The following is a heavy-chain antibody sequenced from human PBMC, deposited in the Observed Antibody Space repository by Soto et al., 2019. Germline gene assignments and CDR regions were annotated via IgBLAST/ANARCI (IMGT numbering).Heavy chain of an antibody. D-gene: IGHD5-12*01. CDR2: ISGSGDIT. Sequence: EVQLLESGGGLVQPGGSLRLSCAAYGFTFSSYAMGWVRQAPGKGLAGVSAISGSGDITYYADSVKGRFTISRDNSKNTVYLQMNSLRAEDTAVYYCAKDRHKVATISDYWGQGTLVTVS. CDR1: GFTFSSYA. V-gene: IGHV3-23*01. CDR3: AKDRHKVATISDY. J-gene: IGHJ4*02.